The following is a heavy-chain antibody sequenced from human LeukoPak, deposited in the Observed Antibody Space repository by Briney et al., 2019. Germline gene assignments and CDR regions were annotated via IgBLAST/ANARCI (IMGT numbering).Heavy chain of an antibody. CDR1: GFTFSSYG. V-gene: IGHV3-30*18. D-gene: IGHD1-26*01. CDR3: AKDRSGSYFDY. J-gene: IGHJ4*02. CDR2: ISYDGSNK. Sequence: GVALRLSCAASGFTFSSYGMHWVRQAPGKGLEWVAVISYDGSNKYYADSVKGRFTISRDNSKNTLYLQMNSLRAEDTAVYYCAKDRSGSYFDYWGQGTLVTVSS.